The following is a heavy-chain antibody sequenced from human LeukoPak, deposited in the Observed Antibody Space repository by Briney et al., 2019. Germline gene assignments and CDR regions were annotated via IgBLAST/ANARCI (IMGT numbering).Heavy chain of an antibody. CDR3: ARDRYYYDNSGSTFDY. D-gene: IGHD3-22*01. J-gene: IGHJ4*02. CDR2: IYTSGST. Sequence: SETLSLTCTVSGGSISSYYWSWIRQPAGKGLEWIGRIYTSGSTNYNPSLKSRVTMSVDTSKNQFSLKLNSVTAADTAVYYCARDRYYYDNSGSTFDYWGQGTLVTVSS. CDR1: GGSISSYY. V-gene: IGHV4-4*07.